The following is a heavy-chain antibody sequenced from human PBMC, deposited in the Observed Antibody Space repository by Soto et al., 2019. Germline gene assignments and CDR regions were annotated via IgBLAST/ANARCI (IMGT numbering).Heavy chain of an antibody. V-gene: IGHV4-31*03. CDR3: ARGAIGYCSSTSCYEGGWFDP. D-gene: IGHD2-2*01. CDR1: GGSISSGGYY. CDR2: IYYSGST. J-gene: IGHJ5*02. Sequence: SETLSLTCTVSGGSISSGGYYWSWIRRHPGKGLEWIGYIYYSGSTYYNPSLKSRVTISVDTSKNQFSLKLSSVTAADTAVYYCARGAIGYCSSTSCYEGGWFDPWGQGTLVTVSS.